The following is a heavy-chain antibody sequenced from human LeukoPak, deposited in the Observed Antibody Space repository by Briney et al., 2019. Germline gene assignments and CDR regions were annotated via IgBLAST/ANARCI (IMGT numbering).Heavy chain of an antibody. D-gene: IGHD5-18*01. CDR1: GGSISSSSYY. Sequence: SETLSLTCTVSGGSISSSSYYWGWIRQPPGKGLEWIGSIYYSGGTYYNPSLKSRVTISVDTSKNQFSLRLSSVTAADTAVYYCARGRIQLSLVHVWGQGTLVTVSS. V-gene: IGHV4-39*01. CDR3: ARGRIQLSLVHV. J-gene: IGHJ4*02. CDR2: IYYSGGT.